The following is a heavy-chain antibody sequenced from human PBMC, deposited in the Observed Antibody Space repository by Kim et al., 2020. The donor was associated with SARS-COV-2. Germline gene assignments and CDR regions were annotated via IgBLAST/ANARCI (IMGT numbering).Heavy chain of an antibody. CDR1: GFTFSRNG. D-gene: IGHD3-16*01. CDR3: AREGDATKFSFDY. J-gene: IGHJ4*02. CDR2: VSSNGGTT. V-gene: IGHV3-30*03. Sequence: GGSLRLSCAASGFTFSRNGMHWVRQAPGKGLDWVAVVSSNGGTTYYADSVKGRFTISRDNSKNTLSLQMNSLRNEDTAVYFCAREGDATKFSFDYWGQGTLLTVSS.